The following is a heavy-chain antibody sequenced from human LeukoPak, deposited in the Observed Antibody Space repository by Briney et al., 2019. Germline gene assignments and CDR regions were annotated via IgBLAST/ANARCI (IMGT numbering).Heavy chain of an antibody. D-gene: IGHD3-10*01. CDR2: IWYDGSNK. CDR3: ALSSMVRGVTPYYYGMDV. CDR1: GFTFSSYW. V-gene: IGHV3-33*08. Sequence: GGSLRLSCAASGFTFSSYWMSWVRRAPGKGLEWVAVIWYDGSNKYYADSVKGRFTISRDNSKNTLYLQMNSLRAEDTAVYYCALSSMVRGVTPYYYGMDVWGQGTTVTVSS. J-gene: IGHJ6*02.